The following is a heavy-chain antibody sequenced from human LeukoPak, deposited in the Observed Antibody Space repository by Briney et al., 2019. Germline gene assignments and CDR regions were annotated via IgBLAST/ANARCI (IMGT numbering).Heavy chain of an antibody. V-gene: IGHV4-34*01. Sequence: SETLSLTCAVYGGSFSGYYWSWIRQPPGKGLEWIGETNHSGSTNYNPPLKSRVTISVDTSKNQFSLKLSSVTAADTAAYYCARGGAGLRYFDWLSSWFDPWGQGTLVTVSS. CDR1: GGSFSGYY. J-gene: IGHJ5*02. CDR3: ARGGAGLRYFDWLSSWFDP. D-gene: IGHD3-9*01. CDR2: TNHSGST.